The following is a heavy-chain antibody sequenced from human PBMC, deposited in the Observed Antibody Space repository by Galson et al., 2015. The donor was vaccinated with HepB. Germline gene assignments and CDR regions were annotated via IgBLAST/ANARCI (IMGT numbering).Heavy chain of an antibody. V-gene: IGHV1-69*06. CDR1: GGTFSSYA. J-gene: IGHJ4*02. Sequence: SVKVSCKASGGTFSSYAISWVRQAPGQGLEWMGGIIPIFGTANYAQKFQGRVTITADKSTSTAYMELSSLRSEDTAVYYCARQVRAAGELDYWGQGTLVTVSS. CDR2: IIPIFGTA. CDR3: ARQVRAAGELDY. D-gene: IGHD6-13*01.